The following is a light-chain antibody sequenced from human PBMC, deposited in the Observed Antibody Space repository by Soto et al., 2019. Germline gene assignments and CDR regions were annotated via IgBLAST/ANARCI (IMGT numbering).Light chain of an antibody. CDR1: QSLSSSY. J-gene: IGKJ1*01. CDR3: QQHGSSPPSWT. V-gene: IGKV3-20*01. CDR2: GAS. Sequence: ETVLTQSPGTLSLSPGERDTIFCRASQSLSSSYLAWYQRKPGQAPRLLIYGASSRATGIPDRFSGSGSGTDFTLTISRLESEHFAVYYCQQHGSSPPSWTFGQGTKVEIK.